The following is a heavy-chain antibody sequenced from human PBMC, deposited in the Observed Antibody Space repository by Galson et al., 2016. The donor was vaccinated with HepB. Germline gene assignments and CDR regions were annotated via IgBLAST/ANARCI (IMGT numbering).Heavy chain of an antibody. J-gene: IGHJ5*02. V-gene: IGHV4-4*02. CDR2: IYHAGDT. D-gene: IGHD2-15*01. CDR3: ARGMVAALISWFDP. Sequence: TLSLTCAVSGGSITSTNWWSWVRQTPGKGLEWIGEIYHAGDTNYNPSLPSLKSRVTISVDESKNQFSLKLRSVTAADTAVYYCARGMVAALISWFDPWGQGTLVTVSS. CDR1: GGSITSTNW.